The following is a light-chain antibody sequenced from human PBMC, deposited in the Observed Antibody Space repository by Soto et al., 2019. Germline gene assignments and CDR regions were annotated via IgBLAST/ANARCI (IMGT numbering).Light chain of an antibody. CDR2: DAS. CDR3: QQYNSYSWT. J-gene: IGKJ1*01. V-gene: IGKV1-5*01. Sequence: DIQMTQSPSTLSASVGDRGTITCRASQSISSWLAWYQKKPGKDPKLLIYDASSLESGVPSRFSGSGSGTEFNLTISRLQTDDFATYECQQYNSYSWTFGQGTKLDIK. CDR1: QSISSW.